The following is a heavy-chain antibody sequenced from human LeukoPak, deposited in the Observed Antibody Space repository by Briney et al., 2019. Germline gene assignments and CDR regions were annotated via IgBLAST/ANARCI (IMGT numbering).Heavy chain of an antibody. Sequence: SETLSLTCAVYGGPFSGHYWSWIRQPPGKGLEWIGCSHYTGNTNHNPSLKSRVTISVDTSKNQFSLRLSSVTAADTAVYYCARRGNFDYWGQGTLVTVSS. J-gene: IGHJ4*02. D-gene: IGHD3-10*01. CDR1: GGPFSGHY. V-gene: IGHV4-59*11. CDR3: ARRGNFDY. CDR2: SHYTGNT.